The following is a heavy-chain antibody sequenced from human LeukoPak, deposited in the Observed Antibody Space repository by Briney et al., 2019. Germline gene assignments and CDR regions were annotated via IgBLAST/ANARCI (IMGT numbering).Heavy chain of an antibody. D-gene: IGHD4-17*01. V-gene: IGHV5-51*01. J-gene: IGHJ6*03. CDR2: IYPGDSDT. CDR3: ARHFRSYDYGDYEAPRPPPHYYYYMDV. CDR1: GYSFTSYW. Sequence: GESLKISCKGSGYSFTSYWIGWVRPMPGKGLEWRGIIYPGDSDTRYSPSFQGQVTISADKSISTAYLQWSSLKASDTAMYYCARHFRSYDYGDYEAPRPPPHYYYYMDVWGKGTTVTISS.